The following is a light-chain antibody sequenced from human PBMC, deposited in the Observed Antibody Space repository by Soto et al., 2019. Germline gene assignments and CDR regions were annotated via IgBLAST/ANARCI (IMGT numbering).Light chain of an antibody. V-gene: IGKV3-11*01. J-gene: IGKJ1*01. CDR1: QSISSD. Sequence: EIVLTQSPATLSLSPGERDTVSCRASQSISSDLAWYQQKPGQAPRLLIYDASNSATGIPARFSGSGSGTDFTLTISSLEPEDFAVYYCQQRNSWPRTFGQGTKV. CDR3: QQRNSWPRT. CDR2: DAS.